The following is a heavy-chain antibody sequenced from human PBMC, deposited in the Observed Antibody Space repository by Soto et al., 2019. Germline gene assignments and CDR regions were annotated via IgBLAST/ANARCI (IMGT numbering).Heavy chain of an antibody. D-gene: IGHD4-17*01. V-gene: IGHV3-23*01. CDR2: ITGSGGST. Sequence: EVQLLESGGGLVQPGGSLRLSCAASGFTFSTYAMIWVREAPGKGLEWVSVITGSGGSTYYADSVKGRFTISRDNSKNQLYLQMNRLRAEDTAVYYCAKDRYGDYGGVDYWGQGTLVTVSS. J-gene: IGHJ4*02. CDR1: GFTFSTYA. CDR3: AKDRYGDYGGVDY.